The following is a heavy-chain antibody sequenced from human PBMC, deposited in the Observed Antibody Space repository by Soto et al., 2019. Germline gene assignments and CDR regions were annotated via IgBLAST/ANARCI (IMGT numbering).Heavy chain of an antibody. CDR2: INPNSGGT. CDR3: ASLGIVGARGDMDV. CDR1: GYTFTGYY. J-gene: IGHJ6*02. Sequence: ASVKVSCKASGYTFTGYYMHWVRQAPGQGLEWMGWINPNSGGTNYAQKFQGWVTMTRDTSISTAYMELSRLRSDDTAVYYCASLGIVGARGDMDVWGQGTTVTVSS. V-gene: IGHV1-2*04. D-gene: IGHD1-26*01.